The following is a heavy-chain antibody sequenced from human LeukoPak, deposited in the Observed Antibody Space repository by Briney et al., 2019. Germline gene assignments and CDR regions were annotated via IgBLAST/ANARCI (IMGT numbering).Heavy chain of an antibody. J-gene: IGHJ4*02. V-gene: IGHV3-30-3*01. D-gene: IGHD1-26*01. Sequence: GGSLRLSCAASGFTFSSYAMHWVRQAPGKGLEWVAVISYDGSNKYYADSVKGRFTISRDNSKNTLYLQMSSLRAEDTAVYYCAKDLAAGSYDFDYWGQGTLVTVSS. CDR1: GFTFSSYA. CDR3: AKDLAAGSYDFDY. CDR2: ISYDGSNK.